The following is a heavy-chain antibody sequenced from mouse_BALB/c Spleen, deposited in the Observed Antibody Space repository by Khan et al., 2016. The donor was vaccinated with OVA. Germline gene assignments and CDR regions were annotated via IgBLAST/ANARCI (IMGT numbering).Heavy chain of an antibody. J-gene: IGHJ2*01. CDR3: ARGRSLGDDWGFDY. CDR2: IWAGGNT. V-gene: IGHV2-9*02. Sequence: QVQLKQSGPGLVAPSQSLSITCTVSGFSLTSYGVHWVRQPPGKGLEWLGVIWAGGNTNYNSALTSRLTINKDNSKSQVFLKMNSLQIDDTALYYCARGRSLGDDWGFDYWGQGTTLTVSS. D-gene: IGHD2-2*01. CDR1: GFSLTSYG.